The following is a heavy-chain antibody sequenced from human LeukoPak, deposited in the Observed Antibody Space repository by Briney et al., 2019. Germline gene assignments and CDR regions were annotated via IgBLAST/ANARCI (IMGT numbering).Heavy chain of an antibody. J-gene: IGHJ6*02. Sequence: PGGSLRLSCAASGFTFSSYAMHWVRQAPGKGLEWVAVILYDGSNKYYADSVKGRFTISRDNSKNTLYLQMNSLRAEDTAVYYCARDLRGDIKYFYYGMDVWGQGTTVTVSS. CDR1: GFTFSSYA. CDR2: ILYDGSNK. CDR3: ARDLRGDIKYFYYGMDV. V-gene: IGHV3-30-3*01. D-gene: IGHD4-17*01.